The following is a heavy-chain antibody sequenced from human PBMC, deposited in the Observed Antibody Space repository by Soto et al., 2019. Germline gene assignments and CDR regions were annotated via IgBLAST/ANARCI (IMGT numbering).Heavy chain of an antibody. Sequence: EVQLVESGGGLVQPGGSLRLSCAASGFTFRSYWMSCVRQAPGKGLEWVANIKQDGSEKYYVDSVKGLFTISRDNAKNSLYLQMNSLRAEDTAVYYCARDTAKPHYYYMDVWGKGTTVTVSS. J-gene: IGHJ6*03. D-gene: IGHD6-25*01. V-gene: IGHV3-7*01. CDR2: IKQDGSEK. CDR3: ARDTAKPHYYYMDV. CDR1: GFTFRSYW.